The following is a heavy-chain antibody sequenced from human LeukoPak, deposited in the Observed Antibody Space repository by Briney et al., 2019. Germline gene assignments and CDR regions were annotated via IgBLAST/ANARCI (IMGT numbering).Heavy chain of an antibody. CDR1: GGSFSNYY. Sequence: SETLSLTCTVSGGSFSNYYLSWIRQPAGKGLEWIGRIYTSGSTNYNPSVKSRVTMSLDTSYNQFSLKLTAVTAADPAVYYCARQPPQYYGMDVWGQGTPVTVSS. D-gene: IGHD1-14*01. CDR2: IYTSGST. CDR3: ARQPPQYYGMDV. V-gene: IGHV4-4*07. J-gene: IGHJ6*02.